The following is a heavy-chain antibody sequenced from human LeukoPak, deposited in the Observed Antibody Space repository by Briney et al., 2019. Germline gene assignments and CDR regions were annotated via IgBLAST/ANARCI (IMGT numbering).Heavy chain of an antibody. CDR2: IYYSGST. J-gene: IGHJ4*02. V-gene: IGHV4-39*07. Sequence: SETLSLTCTVSGGSISSSSYYWGWIRQPPGKGLEWIGSIYYSGSTYYNPSLKSRVTISVDTSKNQFSLKLSSVTAADTAVYYCARGLGYSGYDYLGGRWRYWGQGTLVTVSS. D-gene: IGHD5-12*01. CDR1: GGSISSSSYY. CDR3: ARGLGYSGYDYLGGRWRY.